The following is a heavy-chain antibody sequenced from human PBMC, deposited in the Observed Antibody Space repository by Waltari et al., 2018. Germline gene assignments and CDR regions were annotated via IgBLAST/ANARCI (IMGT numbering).Heavy chain of an antibody. Sequence: EAQLWESGGGLVQPGGSLRVSCAASGFTVSSYAMSWVRQAPGKGREWVSEISGTGSNTYYADSVKGRFTISKDNSKNILYLQMDSLRAEDTAVYYCARGGYNWIAFDVWGQGVLVTVSS. CDR2: ISGTGSNT. J-gene: IGHJ4*02. V-gene: IGHV3-23*01. CDR1: GFTVSSYA. CDR3: ARGGYNWIAFDV. D-gene: IGHD5-12*01.